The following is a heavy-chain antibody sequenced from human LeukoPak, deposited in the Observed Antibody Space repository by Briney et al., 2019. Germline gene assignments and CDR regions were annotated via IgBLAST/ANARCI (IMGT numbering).Heavy chain of an antibody. J-gene: IGHJ4*02. CDR3: AKDPSSSTKVRSADS. V-gene: IGHV3-23*01. CDR2: ISGSGDST. CDR1: GFAFTSYA. D-gene: IGHD6-13*01. Sequence: GGSLRLSCAASGFAFTSYAMTWVRQAPGKGLEWVSAISGSGDSTYYADSVKGRFTIPRDISKNTLYLQMNSLRAEDTAVYYCAKDPSSSTKVRSADSWGQGTLVTVSS.